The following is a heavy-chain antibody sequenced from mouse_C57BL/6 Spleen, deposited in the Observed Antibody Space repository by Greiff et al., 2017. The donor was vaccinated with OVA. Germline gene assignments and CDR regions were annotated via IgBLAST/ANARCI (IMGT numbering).Heavy chain of an antibody. J-gene: IGHJ2*01. CDR2: ISSGSSTI. D-gene: IGHD2-3*01. Sequence: EVHLVESGGGLVKPGGSLKLSCAASGFTFSDYGMHWVRQAPEKGLEWVAYISSGSSTIYYADTVKGRFTISRDNAKNTLFLQMTSLRSEDTAMYYCARTAADGYYGYYFDYWGQGTTLTVSS. CDR1: GFTFSDYG. V-gene: IGHV5-17*01. CDR3: ARTAADGYYGYYFDY.